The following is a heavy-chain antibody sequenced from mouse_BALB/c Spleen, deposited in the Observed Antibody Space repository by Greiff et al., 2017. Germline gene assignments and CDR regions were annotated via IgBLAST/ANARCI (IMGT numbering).Heavy chain of an antibody. Sequence: ESGPGLVKPSQSLSLTCTVTGYSITSDYAWTWIRQFPGNKLEWMGYISYSGSTSYNPSLKSRISITRDTSKNQFFLQLNSVTTEDTATYYCARWEDLEVRQDYYAMDYWGQGTSVTVSS. CDR2: ISYSGST. V-gene: IGHV3-2*02. D-gene: IGHD2-14*01. J-gene: IGHJ4*01. CDR1: GYSITSDYA. CDR3: ARWEDLEVRQDYYAMDY.